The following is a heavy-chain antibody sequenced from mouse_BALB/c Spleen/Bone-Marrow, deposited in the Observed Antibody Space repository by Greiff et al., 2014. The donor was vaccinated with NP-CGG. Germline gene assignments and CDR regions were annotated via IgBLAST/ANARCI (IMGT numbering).Heavy chain of an antibody. V-gene: IGHV1S130*01. CDR2: IHPDSGNT. D-gene: IGHD4-1*01. CDR3: ARELGRGYYFDY. J-gene: IGHJ2*01. Sequence: VKLMESGSVLVRPGASVKLSCKASGYTFTSSWMHWAKQRPGQGLEWIGEIHPDSGNTNYNEKFKGKATLTVDTSSSTAYVDLSSLTPEDSAVYYCARELGRGYYFDYWGQGTTLTVSS. CDR1: GYTFTSSW.